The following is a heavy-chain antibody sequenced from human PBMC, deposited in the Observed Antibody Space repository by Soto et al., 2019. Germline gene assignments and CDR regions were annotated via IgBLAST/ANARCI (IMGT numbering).Heavy chain of an antibody. CDR3: ARVGYCSSTSCYSPDKNWFDP. V-gene: IGHV3-30-3*01. CDR2: ISYDGSNK. J-gene: IGHJ5*02. Sequence: GGSLRLSCAASGFTFSSYAMHWVRQAPGKGLEWVAVISYDGSNKYYADSVKGRFTISRDNSKNTLYLQMNSLRAEDTAVYYCARVGYCSSTSCYSPDKNWFDPWGQGTLVTVSS. D-gene: IGHD2-2*01. CDR1: GFTFSSYA.